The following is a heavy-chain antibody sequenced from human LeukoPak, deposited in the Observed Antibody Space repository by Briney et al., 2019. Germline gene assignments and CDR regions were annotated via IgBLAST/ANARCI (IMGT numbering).Heavy chain of an antibody. CDR1: VYTFTDYY. CDR2: INPSGGST. Sequence: ASVKVSCKASVYTFTDYYMHWVREAPGQGLEWIGIINPSGGSTSYAQKFQGRITMTRDTSTSTVYRELSSLRSQDTAVYYCARRSLRYSFDYWGQGTLVTVSS. J-gene: IGHJ4*02. CDR3: ARRSLRYSFDY. D-gene: IGHD3-9*01. V-gene: IGHV1-46*01.